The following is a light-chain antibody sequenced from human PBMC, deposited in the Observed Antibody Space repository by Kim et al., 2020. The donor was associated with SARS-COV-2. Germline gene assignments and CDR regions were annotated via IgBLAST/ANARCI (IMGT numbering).Light chain of an antibody. CDR3: LQDYNYPVT. V-gene: IGKV1-6*01. J-gene: IGKJ1*01. CDR1: QDIIDD. CDR2: ATS. Sequence: VGDRDTISCRASQDIIDDLGWYQQKPGKAPKLLIYATSTLHSGVPSRFSGSGSGTDFTLTISSLQPEDFATYYCLQDYNYPVTFGQGTKVDIK.